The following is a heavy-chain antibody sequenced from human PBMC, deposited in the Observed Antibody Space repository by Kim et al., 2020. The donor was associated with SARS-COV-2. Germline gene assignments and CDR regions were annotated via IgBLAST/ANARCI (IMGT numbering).Heavy chain of an antibody. V-gene: IGHV3-48*02. Sequence: GGSLRLSCSASGFTFSSSAMNWVRQAPGKGLEWVSFITYNSGTIYYGDSVKGRFTISRDNAKNSLSLQMNSLRDEDTAVYYCARGINHAFDIWGQGTMVT. CDR3: ARGINHAFDI. CDR1: GFTFSSSA. CDR2: ITYNSGTI. J-gene: IGHJ3*02.